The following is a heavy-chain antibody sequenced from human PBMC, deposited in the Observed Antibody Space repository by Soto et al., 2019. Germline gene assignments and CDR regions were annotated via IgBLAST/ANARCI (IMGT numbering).Heavy chain of an antibody. V-gene: IGHV4-34*01. D-gene: IGHD2-2*01. CDR2: INHSGST. Sequence: QVQLQQWGAGLLKPSGTLSLTCAVYGGSFSGYYWSWIRQPPGKGLEWIGEINHSGSTNYNPSLKSRVTISVDTSKNQFSLKLSSVTAADTAVYYCARGVVVPAAVPKRGRQRNFDYWGQGTLVTVSS. CDR1: GGSFSGYY. CDR3: ARGVVVPAAVPKRGRQRNFDY. J-gene: IGHJ4*02.